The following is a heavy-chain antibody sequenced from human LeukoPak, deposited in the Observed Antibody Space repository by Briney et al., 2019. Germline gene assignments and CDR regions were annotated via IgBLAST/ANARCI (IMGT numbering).Heavy chain of an antibody. V-gene: IGHV3-30*18. CDR3: AKEPYDILTGYADDYYYYGMDV. Sequence: GRSLRLSCAASGFTFSSYGMHWVRQAPGKGLEWVAVISYDGSNKYYADSVKGRFTISRDNSKNTLYLQMNSLRAEDTAVYYCAKEPYDILTGYADDYYYYGMDVWGQGTTVTVSS. CDR1: GFTFSSYG. CDR2: ISYDGSNK. J-gene: IGHJ6*02. D-gene: IGHD3-9*01.